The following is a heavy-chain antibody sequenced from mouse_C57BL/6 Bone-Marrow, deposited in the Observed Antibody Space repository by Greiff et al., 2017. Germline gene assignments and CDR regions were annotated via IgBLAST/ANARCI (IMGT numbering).Heavy chain of an antibody. CDR1: GYTFTSYD. J-gene: IGHJ1*03. D-gene: IGHD1-1*01. CDR2: IFPSDGSN. Sequence: VQLQQSGPELVKPGASVKLSCKASGYTFTSYDINWVKQGPGQGLEWVGWIFPSDGSNKYNEKFKGKATLTVATSSSTAYMELHRLTSEDSAVYFCARDYGSSYWYFDVWGTGTTVTVSS. V-gene: IGHV1-85*01. CDR3: ARDYGSSYWYFDV.